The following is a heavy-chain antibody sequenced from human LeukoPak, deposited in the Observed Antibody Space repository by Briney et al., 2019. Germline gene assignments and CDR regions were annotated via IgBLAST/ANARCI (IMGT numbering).Heavy chain of an antibody. CDR1: GGSFSGYY. CDR2: INHSGST. Sequence: RSSETLSLTCTVYGGSFSGYYWSWIRQPPGKGLEWIGEINHSGSTNYNPSLKSRVTISVDTSKNQFSLKLSSVTAADTAVYYCARGDRPWYQTPRYYFDYWGQGTLVTVSS. D-gene: IGHD2-15*01. V-gene: IGHV4-34*01. CDR3: ARGDRPWYQTPRYYFDY. J-gene: IGHJ4*02.